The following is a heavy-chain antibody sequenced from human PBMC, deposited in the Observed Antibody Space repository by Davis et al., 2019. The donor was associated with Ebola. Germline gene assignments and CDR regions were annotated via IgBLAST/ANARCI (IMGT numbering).Heavy chain of an antibody. CDR1: GFTFSSHW. V-gene: IGHV3-74*01. Sequence: GESLKISCAASGFTFSSHWMHWVRQTPGKGLVWVSRINTDGGSTSYADSVKGRFTVSRDNAKNTLFLQMNSLRAEDTAVYYCAKDFGGPVDSWGQGTLVTVSS. J-gene: IGHJ4*02. CDR3: AKDFGGPVDS. CDR2: INTDGGST. D-gene: IGHD3-3*01.